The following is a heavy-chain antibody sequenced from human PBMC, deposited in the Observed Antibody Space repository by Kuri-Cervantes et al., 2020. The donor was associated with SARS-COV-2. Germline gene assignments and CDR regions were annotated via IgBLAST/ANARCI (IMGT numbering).Heavy chain of an antibody. CDR3: ARSNAFRRLVVISQGGAFDI. Sequence: ASVKISCKASGYTFTGYYMHWVRQAPGQGLEWMGWINPNSGGTNYVQKFQGLVTMTRDTSISTVYMELSRMRSDDTAVYYCARSNAFRRLVVISQGGAFDIWGQGTMVTVSS. D-gene: IGHD3-22*01. V-gene: IGHV1-2*04. CDR1: GYTFTGYY. J-gene: IGHJ3*02. CDR2: INPNSGGT.